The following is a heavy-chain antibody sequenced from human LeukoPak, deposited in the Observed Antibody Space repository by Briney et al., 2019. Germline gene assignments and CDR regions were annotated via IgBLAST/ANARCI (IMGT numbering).Heavy chain of an antibody. CDR2: ISGSGGST. CDR1: GFTFSSYD. J-gene: IGHJ4*02. V-gene: IGHV3-23*01. D-gene: IGHD3-16*01. Sequence: GGCLRLSCAASGFTFSSYDMSWVRQAPGKGVEWVSAISGSGGSTYYADSVKGRFTISRDNSKNTLYLQMNSLRAEDTAVYYCAKDLIRFDYWGQGTLVTVSS. CDR3: AKDLIRFDY.